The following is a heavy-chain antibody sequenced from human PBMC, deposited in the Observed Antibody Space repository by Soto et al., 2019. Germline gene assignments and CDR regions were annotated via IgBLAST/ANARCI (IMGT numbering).Heavy chain of an antibody. J-gene: IGHJ4*02. V-gene: IGHV1-3*01. Sequence: QVQLVQSGAEMKKPGASVKLSCKTSGINYNTYAIHWVRQAPGQGLEWMGWINAGNGDTRYSQNFQGRVTLTRDTSASTVYMDLDSLKSEDTSVYYCARAISGYVTWGQGTLVTVSS. CDR1: GINYNTYA. D-gene: IGHD5-12*01. CDR2: INAGNGDT. CDR3: ARAISGYVT.